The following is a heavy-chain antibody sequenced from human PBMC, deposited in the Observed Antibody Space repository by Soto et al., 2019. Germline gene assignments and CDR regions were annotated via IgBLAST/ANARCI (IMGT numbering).Heavy chain of an antibody. J-gene: IGHJ4*02. V-gene: IGHV1-69*01. CDR1: GGTFSSYA. CDR2: IIPIFGTT. Sequence: QVQLVQSGAEVKKPGSSVKVSCKASGGTFSSYAISWVRQAPGQGLEWMGGIIPIFGTTNYAQKFQGRVTISSEEYTSTAYMELSRLRSEDTAVDYCASSRAVVVNYYWGQGTLVTVSS. D-gene: IGHD3-22*01. CDR3: ASSRAVVVNYY.